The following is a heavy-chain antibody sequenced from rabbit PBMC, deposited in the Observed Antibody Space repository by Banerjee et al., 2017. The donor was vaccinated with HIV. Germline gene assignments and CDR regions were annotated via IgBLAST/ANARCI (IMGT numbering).Heavy chain of an antibody. V-gene: IGHV1S7*01. CDR2: IYAGKGST. CDR3: VREGL. CDR1: GFTISSYY. J-gene: IGHJ3*01. Sequence: QLKETGGGLVQPGGSLTLSCKASGFTISSYYMSWVRQAPGKGLEWIGTIYAGKGSTDYASWVNARFTISSDNAQNTLYLQLNSLTVADTATYFCVREGLWGQGTLVTVS.